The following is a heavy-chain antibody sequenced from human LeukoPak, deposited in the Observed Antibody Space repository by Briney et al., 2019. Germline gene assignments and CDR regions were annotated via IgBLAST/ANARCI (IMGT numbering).Heavy chain of an antibody. J-gene: IGHJ4*02. CDR2: INPDGNKK. Sequence: GGSLRLSCAVSGLTFSSSWMDWVRQAPGKGLEWVASINPDGNKKYSADSVKGRFTISRDNAENSLYLQMNSLRVEDTAFYYCARDLAYSRLDYWGQGMLVTVS. V-gene: IGHV3-7*01. CDR1: GLTFSSSW. D-gene: IGHD5-18*01. CDR3: ARDLAYSRLDY.